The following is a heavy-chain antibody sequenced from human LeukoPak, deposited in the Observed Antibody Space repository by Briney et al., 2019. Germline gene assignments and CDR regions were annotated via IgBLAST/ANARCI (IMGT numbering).Heavy chain of an antibody. Sequence: SETLSLTCTVSGGSISSSSYYWGWIRQPPGKGLEWIGSIYYSGSTYYNPSLKSRVTISVDTSKNQFSLKLSSVTAADTAVYYCARVDYDSSGYLLWGQGTLVTVSS. D-gene: IGHD3-22*01. J-gene: IGHJ4*02. CDR1: GGSISSSSYY. V-gene: IGHV4-39*07. CDR2: IYYSGST. CDR3: ARVDYDSSGYLL.